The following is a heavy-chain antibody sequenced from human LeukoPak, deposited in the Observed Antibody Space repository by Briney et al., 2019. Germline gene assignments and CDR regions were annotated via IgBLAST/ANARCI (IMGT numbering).Heavy chain of an antibody. CDR2: ISAYNGDT. D-gene: IGHD3-22*01. CDR3: ARAYDSSGYYYRWFDP. Sequence: ASVRLSRPASGYTFTNYGISWVRQAPGQGLEWMGWISAYNGDTDYAQKVQGRVTMTTDTSTSTAYMEMRSLRSDDTAVYYCARAYDSSGYYYRWFDPWGQGTLVTVSS. V-gene: IGHV1-18*01. CDR1: GYTFTNYG. J-gene: IGHJ5*02.